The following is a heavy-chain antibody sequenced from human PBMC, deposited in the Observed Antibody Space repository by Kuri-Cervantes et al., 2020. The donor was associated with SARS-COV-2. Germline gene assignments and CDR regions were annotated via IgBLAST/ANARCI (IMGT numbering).Heavy chain of an antibody. CDR3: ASDLFGELATYFDY. D-gene: IGHD3-10*01. V-gene: IGHV4-4*07. CDR1: GGSISSYY. CDR2: IYTSGST. J-gene: IGHJ4*02. Sequence: GSLRLSCTVSGGSISSYYWSWIRQPAGKGLEWIGRIYTSGSTNYNPSLKSRVTISVDTSKNQFSLKLSSVTAADTAVYYCASDLFGELATYFDYWGQGTLVTVSS.